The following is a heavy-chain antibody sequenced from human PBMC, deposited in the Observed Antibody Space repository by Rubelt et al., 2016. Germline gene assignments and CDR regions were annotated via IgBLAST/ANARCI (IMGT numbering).Heavy chain of an antibody. CDR3: ARGRFLEWLPPDY. Sequence: QLQLQESGPGLVKLSETLSLTCTVSGGSISSSSYYWGWIRQPPGKGLEWIGRIFYSGSTYYNPSLKSRVTISVDTSKNQFSLRLSSVTAADTAVYYCARGRFLEWLPPDYWGQGTLVTVSS. J-gene: IGHJ4*02. CDR1: GGSISSSSYY. CDR2: IFYSGST. V-gene: IGHV4-39*01. D-gene: IGHD3-3*01.